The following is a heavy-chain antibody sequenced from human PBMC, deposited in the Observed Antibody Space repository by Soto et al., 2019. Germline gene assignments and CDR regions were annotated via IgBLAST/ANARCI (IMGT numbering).Heavy chain of an antibody. V-gene: IGHV1-69*06. Sequence: ASVKVSCKASGGTFSSYAISWVRQAPGQGLEWMGGIIPIFGTANYAQKFQGRVTITADKSTSTAYMELSSLRSEDTAVYYCARFAPVGATKVDAFDIWGQGTMVTVSS. CDR2: IIPIFGTA. J-gene: IGHJ3*02. CDR1: GGTFSSYA. D-gene: IGHD1-26*01. CDR3: ARFAPVGATKVDAFDI.